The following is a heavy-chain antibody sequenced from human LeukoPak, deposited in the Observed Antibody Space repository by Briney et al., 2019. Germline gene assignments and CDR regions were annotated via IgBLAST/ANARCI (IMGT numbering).Heavy chain of an antibody. CDR1: GLTFSTFG. J-gene: IGHJ4*02. Sequence: GGSLRLSCAASGLTFSTFGMSWVRQAPGKGLEWVSGISSSGGTTYSADSVRGRFIISRDNSDNTVYLQMNNLRAEDTALYYCAKGTVYYDTSGYYDYWGQGTLVTVSS. V-gene: IGHV3-23*01. CDR3: AKGTVYYDTSGYYDY. CDR2: ISSSGGTT. D-gene: IGHD3-22*01.